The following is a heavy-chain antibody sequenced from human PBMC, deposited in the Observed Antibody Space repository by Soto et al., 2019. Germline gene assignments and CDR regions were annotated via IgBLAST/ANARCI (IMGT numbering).Heavy chain of an antibody. J-gene: IGHJ4*02. CDR3: VKELSTFRGGY. D-gene: IGHD3-10*01. Sequence: LLESGGDLVHPGGSLRLSCEVSRFTFSNYAMSWVRQAPGKGLEWVSAITGTGDDTFYAGTVKGRFTISRDNSRSTRYLHMNNLRAEDTALYYCVKELSTFRGGYWGQGTLVTVSS. V-gene: IGHV3-23*01. CDR2: ITGTGDDT. CDR1: RFTFSNYA.